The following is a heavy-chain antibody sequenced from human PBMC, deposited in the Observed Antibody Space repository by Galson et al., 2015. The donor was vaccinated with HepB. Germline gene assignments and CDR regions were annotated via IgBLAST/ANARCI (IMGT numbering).Heavy chain of an antibody. CDR3: IKDRGFGGVYGDAFES. CDR2: IDWNSESK. Sequence: SLRLSCAASGFTFDDYAMHWVRQAPGKGLEWVSGIDWNSESKDYADSVKGRFTISRDNAKNSLYLQMNSLKVEDTALYYCIKDRGFGGVYGDAFESWGQGTMVTVSS. V-gene: IGHV3-9*01. D-gene: IGHD3-10*01. CDR1: GFTFDDYA. J-gene: IGHJ3*01.